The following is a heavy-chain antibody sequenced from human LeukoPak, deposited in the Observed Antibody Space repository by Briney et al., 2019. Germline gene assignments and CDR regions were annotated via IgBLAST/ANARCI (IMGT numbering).Heavy chain of an antibody. CDR1: GYTFTGYY. CDR2: INPNSGGT. D-gene: IGHD5-12*01. V-gene: IGHV1-2*02. J-gene: IGHJ4*02. CDR3: AKKVRGPSHPLDF. Sequence: ASVKVSCKASGYTFTGYYMHWVRQAPGRGLEWMGWINPNSGGTNYAQKFQGRVTMTRDTSISTAYMELSSLRSDDTAVYYCAKKVRGPSHPLDFWGQGTLVTVSS.